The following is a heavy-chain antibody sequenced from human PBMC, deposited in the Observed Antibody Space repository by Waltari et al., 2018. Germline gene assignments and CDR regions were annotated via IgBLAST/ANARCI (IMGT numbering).Heavy chain of an antibody. Sequence: EVLLVQSGGGLVQSGGSLRRSCVASGFTLSNYWMTWVRAAPGKGLGWEADIHEDGSETEYVGSVKGRFTISRDNAKHSVDLRVNNLRVDDAAVYYCAGPGSIRTWGQGALVIVSS. CDR2: IHEDGSET. CDR1: GFTLSNYW. D-gene: IGHD2-21*01. CDR3: AGPGSIRT. J-gene: IGHJ5*02. V-gene: IGHV3-7*03.